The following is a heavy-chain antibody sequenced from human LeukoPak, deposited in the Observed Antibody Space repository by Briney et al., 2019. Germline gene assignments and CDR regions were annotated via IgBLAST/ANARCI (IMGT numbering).Heavy chain of an antibody. CDR3: ARGLAGYSGGDDAFDI. J-gene: IGHJ3*02. Sequence: SETLSLTCTVSGGSISSYYWSWFRQVPGKGLEWIGYIYYSGSTNYNPSLESRVTISVDTSKNQFSLKVNSVTAADTAVYYCARGLAGYSGGDDAFDIWGQGTMVTVSS. CDR2: IYYSGST. V-gene: IGHV4-59*01. CDR1: GGSISSYY. D-gene: IGHD6-19*01.